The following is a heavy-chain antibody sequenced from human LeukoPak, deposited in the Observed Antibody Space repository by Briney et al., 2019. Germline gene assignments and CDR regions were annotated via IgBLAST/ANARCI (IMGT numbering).Heavy chain of an antibody. D-gene: IGHD3/OR15-3a*01. V-gene: IGHV3-21*06. Sequence: GGSLRLSCAASGFTFSSYSINWVRRAPGKGLEWVATIGSSKKYIYYADSLKGRFTISRDNAQNSLYLQMNSLRAEDTAVYFCARSFSYDFYYLDYWGQGTLVTVSS. J-gene: IGHJ4*02. CDR3: ARSFSYDFYYLDY. CDR1: GFTFSSYS. CDR2: IGSSKKYI.